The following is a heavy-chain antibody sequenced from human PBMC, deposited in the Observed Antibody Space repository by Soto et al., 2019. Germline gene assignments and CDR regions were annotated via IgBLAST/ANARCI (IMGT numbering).Heavy chain of an antibody. CDR3: AKDVQLEGLVLGEY. CDR1: GFTFSSYA. V-gene: IGHV3-23*01. J-gene: IGHJ4*02. CDR2: ISGSGGST. D-gene: IGHD1-1*01. Sequence: GGSLRLSCAASGFTFSSYAMSWVHQAPGKGLEWVSAISGSGGSTYYADSVKGRFTISRDNSKNTLYLQMNSLRAEDTAVYYCAKDVQLEGLVLGEYWGQGTLVTVSS.